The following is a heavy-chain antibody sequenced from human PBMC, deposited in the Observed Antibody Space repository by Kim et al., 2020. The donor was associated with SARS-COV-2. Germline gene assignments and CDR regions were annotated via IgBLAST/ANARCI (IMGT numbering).Heavy chain of an antibody. CDR2: ITYDGNNQ. CDR1: GFTFSSYV. J-gene: IGHJ4*02. Sequence: GGSLRLSCAASGFTFSSYVMHWVRQAPGKGLEWLAVITYDGNNQYYPESVKGRFTISRDNSKNPLSLQINSLRAEDTAVYYCARGPGGGPSGYYDYWGQGTLVTVSS. CDR3: ARGPGGGPSGYYDY. D-gene: IGHD3-22*01. V-gene: IGHV3-30-3*01.